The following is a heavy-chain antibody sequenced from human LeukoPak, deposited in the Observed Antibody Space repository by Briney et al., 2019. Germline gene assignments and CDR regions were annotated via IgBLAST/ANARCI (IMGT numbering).Heavy chain of an antibody. Sequence: GRSLRLSCAASGFTFDDYAMHWDRQAPGKGLEWVSGISWNSGSIGYADSVKGRFTISRDNAKNSLYLQMNSLRAEDTALYYCAKASSSGWYDSYYFDYWGQGTLVTVSS. V-gene: IGHV3-9*01. D-gene: IGHD6-19*01. CDR3: AKASSSGWYDSYYFDY. CDR1: GFTFDDYA. J-gene: IGHJ4*02. CDR2: ISWNSGSI.